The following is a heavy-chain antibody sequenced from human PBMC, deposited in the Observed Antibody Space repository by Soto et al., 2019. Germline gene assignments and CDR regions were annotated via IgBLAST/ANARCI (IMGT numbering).Heavy chain of an antibody. J-gene: IGHJ4*02. CDR1: GFTFSSYG. CDR3: AKDSRGAGWYGEGDY. D-gene: IGHD6-19*01. Sequence: QVQLVESGGGVVQPGRSLRLSCAASGFTFSSYGMHWVRQAPGKGLEWVAVISYDGSNKYYADSVKGRFTISRDNSKNTLYLQMNSLRAEDTAVYYCAKDSRGAGWYGEGDYWGQGTLVTVSS. CDR2: ISYDGSNK. V-gene: IGHV3-30*18.